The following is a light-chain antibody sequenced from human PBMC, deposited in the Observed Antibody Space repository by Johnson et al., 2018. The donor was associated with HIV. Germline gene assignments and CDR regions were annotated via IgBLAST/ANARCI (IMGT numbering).Light chain of an antibody. CDR1: SSNIGNNY. CDR3: ETRGTGLSAGGV. CDR2: DDN. Sequence: QSVLTQPPSVSAAPGQKVTISCSGSSSNIGNNYVSWYQQLPGTAPKLLIYDDNKRPSRIPDRFSGSKSGTSATLGITGLQTGDAADYYCETRGTGLSAGGVFGTGTKVTVL. V-gene: IGLV1-51*01. J-gene: IGLJ1*01.